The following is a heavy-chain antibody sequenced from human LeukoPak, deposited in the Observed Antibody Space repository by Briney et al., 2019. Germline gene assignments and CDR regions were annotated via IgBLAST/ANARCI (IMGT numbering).Heavy chain of an antibody. CDR3: AREGEYQVPYFDY. CDR2: INPNSGGT. J-gene: IGHJ4*02. CDR1: GYTFTGYY. V-gene: IGHV1-2*06. D-gene: IGHD2-2*01. Sequence: ASVKVSCKASGYTFTGYYMHWVRQAPGQGLEWMGRINPNSGGTNYAQKFQGRVTMTRDTSISTAYMELSRPRSDDTAVYYCAREGEYQVPYFDYWGQGTLVTVSS.